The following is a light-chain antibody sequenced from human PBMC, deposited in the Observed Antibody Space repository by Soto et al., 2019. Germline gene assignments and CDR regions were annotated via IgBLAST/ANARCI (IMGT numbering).Light chain of an antibody. Sequence: EIVMTQSPATLSVTPGERVTLSCRASQSVNTNLAWYQQKPGQAPRLLIFGASIRATDITARFSGSGSGTDFTLTISSLQSEDFAVYYCQHYNNWPLTFGGGTRVEIK. CDR1: QSVNTN. CDR2: GAS. CDR3: QHYNNWPLT. V-gene: IGKV3-15*01. J-gene: IGKJ4*01.